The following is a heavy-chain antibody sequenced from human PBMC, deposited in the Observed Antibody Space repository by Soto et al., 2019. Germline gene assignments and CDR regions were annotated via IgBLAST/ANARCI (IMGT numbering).Heavy chain of an antibody. V-gene: IGHV3-7*01. CDR2: IKQDGSEK. J-gene: IGHJ4*02. CDR1: GFTFSSYW. D-gene: IGHD3-3*01. CDR3: AILQYYDFWSGYSNRYCFDY. Sequence: EVQLVESGGGLVQPGGSLRLSCAASGFTFSSYWMSWVRQAPGKGLEWVANIKQDGSEKYYVDSVKGRFTISRDNAKNSLYLQMNSLRAEDTAVYYCAILQYYDFWSGYSNRYCFDYWGQGTLVTVSS.